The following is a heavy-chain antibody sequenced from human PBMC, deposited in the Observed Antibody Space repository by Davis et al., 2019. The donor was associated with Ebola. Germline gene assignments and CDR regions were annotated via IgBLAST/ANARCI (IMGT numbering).Heavy chain of an antibody. CDR2: ISGSCGST. D-gene: IGHD3-3*01. J-gene: IGHJ3*02. V-gene: IGHV3-23*01. CDR3: AKDKNYDFWGGYPHDAFDI. CDR1: GFTFSSYA. Sequence: SLKISCAASGFTFSSYAMSLVRQAPGKGLEWVSAISGSCGSTYYADSVKGRFTISRDNSKNTLYLQMNSLRAEDTAIYYCAKDKNYDFWGGYPHDAFDIWGQGTMVTVSS.